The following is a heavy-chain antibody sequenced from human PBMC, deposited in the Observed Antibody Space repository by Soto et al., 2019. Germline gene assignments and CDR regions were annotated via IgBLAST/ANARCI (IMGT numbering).Heavy chain of an antibody. CDR3: ARGTWVRSAFDF. Sequence: QVQLQQWGAGLLKPSETLSLTCAVYGGSFTDYHWSWIRQPPGKGLERIGEINHSGNTNYNPSLKSRLTISVDTSKNQCSLKLSSVTDADTAVYYCARGTWVRSAFDFGGQGTMVTVSS. CDR2: INHSGNT. D-gene: IGHD3-10*01. J-gene: IGHJ3*01. CDR1: GGSFTDYH. V-gene: IGHV4-34*01.